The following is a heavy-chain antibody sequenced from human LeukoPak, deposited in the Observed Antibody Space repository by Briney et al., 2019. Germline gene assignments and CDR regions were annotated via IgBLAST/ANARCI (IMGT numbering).Heavy chain of an antibody. D-gene: IGHD3-10*01. CDR1: GFTFSYYG. CDR2: VRYDGNDK. J-gene: IGHJ5*02. Sequence: PGGSLRLSCAASGFTFSYYGMYWVRQAPGKGLEWVAFVRYDGNDKYYADSVKGRFTISRDNFKNTLYLQMSSLTPEDTAVYYCAKDLMRDRWFGESWGQGTLVTVSS. CDR3: AKDLMRDRWFGES. V-gene: IGHV3-30*02.